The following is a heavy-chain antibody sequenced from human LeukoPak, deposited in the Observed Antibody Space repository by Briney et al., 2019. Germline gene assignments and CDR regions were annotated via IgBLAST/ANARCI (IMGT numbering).Heavy chain of an antibody. D-gene: IGHD3-10*01. CDR1: AGSISSYY. CDR3: ARAEQYYGSGSYSNWFDP. V-gene: IGHV4-59*12. CDR2: IYYSGST. Sequence: SETLSRTCTVSAGSISSYYWSWIRQPPGKGLEWLGYIYYSGSTNYNPFLKSRITTSVDQSKNHFSLKLSSVTAADTAVYYCARAEQYYGSGSYSNWFDPWGQGTLVTVSS. J-gene: IGHJ5*02.